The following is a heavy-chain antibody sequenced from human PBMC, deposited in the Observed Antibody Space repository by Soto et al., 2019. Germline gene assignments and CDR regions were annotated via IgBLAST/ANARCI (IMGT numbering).Heavy chain of an antibody. Sequence: QVQLVQSGAEVKKPGGSVKVSCKDSGYTLTSYYMHWVRQAPGQGLEWMGWINPNSGDTNYALNLQGMVTRTGSTSIITAHMELSRLRSEDTAVYYCALVWNYYGSRGHVAYWGQGTLVTVSS. CDR1: GYTLTSYY. CDR3: ALVWNYYGSRGHVAY. D-gene: IGHD3-22*01. J-gene: IGHJ4*02. CDR2: INPNSGDT. V-gene: IGHV1-2*02.